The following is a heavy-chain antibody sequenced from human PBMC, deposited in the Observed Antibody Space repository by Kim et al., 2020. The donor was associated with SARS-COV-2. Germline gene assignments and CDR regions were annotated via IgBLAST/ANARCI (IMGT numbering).Heavy chain of an antibody. D-gene: IGHD6-13*01. Sequence: SETLSLTCTVSGGSISSGGYYWSWIRQHPGKGLEWIGYIYYSGSTYYNPSLKSRVTISVDTSKNQFSLKLSSVTAADTAVYYCARAPGIAAAPLFDYWGQGTLVTVSS. CDR3: ARAPGIAAAPLFDY. CDR1: GGSISSGGYY. CDR2: IYYSGST. V-gene: IGHV4-31*03. J-gene: IGHJ4*02.